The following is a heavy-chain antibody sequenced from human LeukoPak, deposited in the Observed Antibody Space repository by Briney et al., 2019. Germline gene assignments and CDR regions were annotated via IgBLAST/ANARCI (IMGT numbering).Heavy chain of an antibody. V-gene: IGHV3-11*04. J-gene: IGHJ4*02. Sequence: GGSLRLSCAASGFTFSDYYMSWIRQAPGKGLEWVSYISSRDGTIYYADSVKGRFTISRDNAKNSLYLRMNTLRAEDTAVYYCARVSSSSLFDYWGQGALVTVSS. D-gene: IGHD6-6*01. CDR3: ARVSSSSLFDY. CDR1: GFTFSDYY. CDR2: ISSRDGTI.